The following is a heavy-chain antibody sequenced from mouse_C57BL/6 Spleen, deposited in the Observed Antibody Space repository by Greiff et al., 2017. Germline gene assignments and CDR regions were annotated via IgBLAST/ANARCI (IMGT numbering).Heavy chain of an antibody. D-gene: IGHD5-1*01. CDR2: IDPSDSET. V-gene: IGHV14-2*01. CDR3: ARAGTSYAMDY. J-gene: IGHJ4*01. CDR1: GFTFNGYW. Sequence: VQLQQSGAELVKPGASVKLSCTASGFTFNGYWMHWVKQRPEQGLEWIGSIDPSDSETKYTQKFKGKATITADKSSNTAYMQLSSLTSEDSAVYYCARAGTSYAMDYWGQGTSVTVSS.